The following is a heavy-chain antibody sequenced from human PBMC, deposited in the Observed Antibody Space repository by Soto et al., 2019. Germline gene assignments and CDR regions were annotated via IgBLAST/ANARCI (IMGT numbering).Heavy chain of an antibody. D-gene: IGHD2-2*01. CDR3: ARVGYCSSTSCSQRDWFAP. CDR1: GYTFTVYY. CDR2: INPNGGGT. V-gene: IGHV1-2*04. J-gene: IGHJ5*02. Sequence: QVQLVQSGSEVKKPGASVKVSCKASGYTFTVYYMHWVRHAPGQGLAWMGWINPNGGGTNYAQKFQGWVTMTRDTSISTAYMEMSRLRSDATAVYYCARVGYCSSTSCSQRDWFAPWGQGTLVTVSS.